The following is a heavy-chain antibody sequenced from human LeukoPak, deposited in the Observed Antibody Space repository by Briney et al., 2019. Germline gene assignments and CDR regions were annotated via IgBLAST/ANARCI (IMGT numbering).Heavy chain of an antibody. J-gene: IGHJ4*02. CDR1: GASISSSNYY. CDR2: RSYSGST. CDR3: ASRGGVSTSREDY. D-gene: IGHD2-8*01. Sequence: PSETLSLTFTVSGASISSSNYYWGWIRQSPGKGLEWIGTRSYSGSTYHNPSLKSRVTTSLDTSKNQFSLKLSSVTAADTAVYYCASRGGVSTSREDYWGQGTLVTVSS. V-gene: IGHV4-39*07.